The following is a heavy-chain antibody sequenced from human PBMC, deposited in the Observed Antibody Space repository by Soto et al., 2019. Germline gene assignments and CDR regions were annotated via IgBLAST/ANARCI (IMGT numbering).Heavy chain of an antibody. V-gene: IGHV3-23*01. Sequence: GGSLRLSCAASGFTFSSYAMSWVRQAPGKGLEWVSAISGSGGNTYYAGSVKGRFTISRDNSKNTLYLQMGSLRAEDTAVYFCAKATTNRKVRATTVFAYWAQGT. J-gene: IGHJ4*02. CDR2: ISGSGGNT. CDR3: AKATTNRKVRATTVFAY. D-gene: IGHD1-26*01. CDR1: GFTFSSYA.